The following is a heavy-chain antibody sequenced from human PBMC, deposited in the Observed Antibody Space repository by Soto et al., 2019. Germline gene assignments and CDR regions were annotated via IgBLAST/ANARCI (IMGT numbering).Heavy chain of an antibody. V-gene: IGHV1-2*04. J-gene: IGHJ5*02. CDR3: ARAVHRSDIVVVPAAEDAYWFDP. Sequence: ASVKVSCKASGYTFTGYYMHWVRQAPGQGLEWMGWINPNSGGTNYAQKFQGWVTMTRDTSISTAYMELSRLRSDDTAVYYCARAVHRSDIVVVPAAEDAYWFDPWGQGTLVTVSS. CDR2: INPNSGGT. D-gene: IGHD2-2*01. CDR1: GYTFTGYY.